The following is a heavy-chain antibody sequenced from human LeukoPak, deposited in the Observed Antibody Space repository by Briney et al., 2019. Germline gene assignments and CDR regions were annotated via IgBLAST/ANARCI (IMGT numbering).Heavy chain of an antibody. V-gene: IGHV1-3*01. Sequence: GASVKVSCKASGYTFTSYAMHWVRQAPGQRLEWMGWINAGNGNTKYSQKFQGRVTITRDTSASTAYMELSSLRSEDTAVYYCARDQYYYDSSGHFHYFDYWGQGTLVTVSS. CDR1: GYTFTSYA. J-gene: IGHJ4*02. D-gene: IGHD3-22*01. CDR2: INAGNGNT. CDR3: ARDQYYYDSSGHFHYFDY.